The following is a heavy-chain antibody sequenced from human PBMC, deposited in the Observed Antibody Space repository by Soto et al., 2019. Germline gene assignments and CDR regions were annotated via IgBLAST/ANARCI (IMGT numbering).Heavy chain of an antibody. Sequence: QVQLVQSGAEVKKPGASVKVSCKASGYTFTNYGFSWVRQAPGQGLEWMGWISAYNGNTNYAPKLQGRVTLTTDTDTSTAYMELRSLRSNDTAVYYCARDRQYYYDSSASPGFDSWGQGTLVTVSS. CDR1: GYTFTNYG. J-gene: IGHJ4*02. D-gene: IGHD3-22*01. V-gene: IGHV1-18*01. CDR3: ARDRQYYYDSSASPGFDS. CDR2: ISAYNGNT.